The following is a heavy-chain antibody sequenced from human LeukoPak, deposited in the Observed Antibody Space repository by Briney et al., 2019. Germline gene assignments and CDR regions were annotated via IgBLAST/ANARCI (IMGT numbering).Heavy chain of an antibody. CDR2: IDAGATST. CDR3: VRGRLLRSTKYFDY. V-gene: IGHV3-48*03. CDR1: GFPVNKYE. Sequence: PGGSLRLSCAASGFPVNKYEMHWVRQAPGKGLEWVSYIDAGATSTNYADSVWGRFTLSRDNAQNPVHLQMNSLRDEDTAVYYCVRGRLLRSTKYFDYWGQGALVTVSS. J-gene: IGHJ4*02. D-gene: IGHD2-21*02.